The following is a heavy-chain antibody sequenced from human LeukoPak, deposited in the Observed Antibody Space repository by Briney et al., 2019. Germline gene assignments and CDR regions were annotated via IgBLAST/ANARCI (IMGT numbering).Heavy chain of an antibody. CDR3: AKGLYCSSTSCYTNWYFDL. J-gene: IGHJ2*01. D-gene: IGHD2-2*02. Sequence: GGSLRLSCAASGFTFSSYAMTWVRQAPGKGLEWVSAISGSGGNTYYADSVKGRFTISRDNSKNTLYLQMNSLRAEDTAVYYSAKGLYCSSTSCYTNWYFDLWGRGTLVTVSS. CDR2: ISGSGGNT. CDR1: GFTFSSYA. V-gene: IGHV3-23*01.